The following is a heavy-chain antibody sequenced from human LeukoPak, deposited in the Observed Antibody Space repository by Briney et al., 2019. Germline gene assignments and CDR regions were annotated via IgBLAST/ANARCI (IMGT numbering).Heavy chain of an antibody. CDR3: ARESGRSADY. Sequence: GGSLRLSCEASGFTFSDYYMSWIRQAPGKGLEWVSYISSSGSTTYHADSVKGRFTISRDNAKNSLYLQMNSLRAEDMAVYYCARESGRSADYWGQGTLVTVSS. V-gene: IGHV3-11*04. D-gene: IGHD3-10*01. CDR1: GFTFSDYY. J-gene: IGHJ4*02. CDR2: ISSSGSTT.